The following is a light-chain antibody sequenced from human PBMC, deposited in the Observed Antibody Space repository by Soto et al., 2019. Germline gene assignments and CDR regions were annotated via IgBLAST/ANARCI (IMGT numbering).Light chain of an antibody. CDR1: QSVRRD. V-gene: IGKV3-11*01. CDR3: QQRSDWPRIT. CDR2: DAS. Sequence: EVVSTQSPATLSLSPGERATLSCRASQSVRRDLAWYQQKPGQAPRLLIYDASNRATGIPVRFSGSVSGTDFTLTISSLEPEDFAVYFCQQRSDWPRITFGQGTRLEIK. J-gene: IGKJ5*01.